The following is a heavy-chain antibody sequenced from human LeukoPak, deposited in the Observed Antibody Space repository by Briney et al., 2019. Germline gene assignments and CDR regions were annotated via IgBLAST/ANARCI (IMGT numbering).Heavy chain of an antibody. Sequence: GXSLRLSCAASGFTFSSYSMNWVRQAPGKGLEWVSSISSSSSYIYYADSVKGRFTISRDNAKNSMYLKMNRLRAEDTAVYYCARSQYGSGSYYNDDYWGQGTLVTVSS. CDR3: ARSQYGSGSYYNDDY. CDR1: GFTFSSYS. V-gene: IGHV3-21*01. J-gene: IGHJ4*02. CDR2: ISSSSSYI. D-gene: IGHD3-10*01.